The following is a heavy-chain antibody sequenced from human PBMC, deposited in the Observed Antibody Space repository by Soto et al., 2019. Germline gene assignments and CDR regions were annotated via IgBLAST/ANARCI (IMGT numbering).Heavy chain of an antibody. J-gene: IGHJ4*02. CDR2: ISATGGRT. CDR1: GFTFNNYA. V-gene: IGHV3-23*01. Sequence: EVQVLDSGGGLVQPGGSLRLSCAASGFTFNNYAMNWVRQAPGKGLEWVATISATGGRTYYADSVKGRFTISRDNSKNTLYVQMNGLRVEDTAVYYCAKERRAGNFAYGGKGTQVTVSS. CDR3: AKERRAGNFAY.